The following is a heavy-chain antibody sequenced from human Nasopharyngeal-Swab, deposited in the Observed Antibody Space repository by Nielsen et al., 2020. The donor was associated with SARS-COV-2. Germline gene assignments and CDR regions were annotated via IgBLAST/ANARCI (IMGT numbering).Heavy chain of an antibody. D-gene: IGHD4-17*01. CDR2: IYSGGST. V-gene: IGHV3-53*04. Sequence: ARQLTGKGLEWVSVIYSGGSTYYADSVKGRFTISRHNSKNTLYLQMNSLRAEDTAVYYCASYGDYLFYMDVWGKGTTVTVSS. J-gene: IGHJ6*03. CDR3: ASYGDYLFYMDV.